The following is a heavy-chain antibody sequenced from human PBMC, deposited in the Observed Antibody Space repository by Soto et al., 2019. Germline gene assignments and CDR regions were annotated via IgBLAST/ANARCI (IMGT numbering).Heavy chain of an antibody. CDR3: ARVSPSGLFCSGSTRYAGSQNYYYYAMDV. Sequence: QVQLVESGGGVVQPGRSLRLSCAASGFSFSTYGIHWVRQAPGKGLEWVAFISSDGDKKFYIDSVKGRFTVSRDNSRNTLYLQMSRLRAEDTAIYYCARVSPSGLFCSGSTRYAGSQNYYYYAMDVWGHGTTVTVSS. D-gene: IGHD2-2*01. CDR1: GFSFSTYG. J-gene: IGHJ6*02. V-gene: IGHV3-30*03. CDR2: ISSDGDKK.